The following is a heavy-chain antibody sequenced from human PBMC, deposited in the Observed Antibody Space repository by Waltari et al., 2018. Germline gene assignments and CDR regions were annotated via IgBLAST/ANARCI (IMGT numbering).Heavy chain of an antibody. Sequence: QVHLQESGPGLVKPSETLSLTCTVSNGSLTKHSWSWIRQPPGKRMEWIGWINQITGDTNYNPSLESRVIISSDISKNQFSLKLTSVTAADTAIYYCAREGSLYSSTGGWIGPWGQGMLVTVSS. CDR1: NGSLTKHS. D-gene: IGHD2-2*01. CDR2: INQITGDT. CDR3: AREGSLYSSTGGWIGP. J-gene: IGHJ5*01. V-gene: IGHV4-59*11.